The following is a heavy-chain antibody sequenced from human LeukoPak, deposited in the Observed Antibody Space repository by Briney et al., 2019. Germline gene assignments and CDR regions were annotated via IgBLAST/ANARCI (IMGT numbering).Heavy chain of an antibody. J-gene: IGHJ6*02. V-gene: IGHV4-59*08. Sequence: PSETLSLTCAVYGGSFSGYYWSWIRQPPGKGLEWIGYIYYSGSTNYNPSLKSRVTISVDTSKNQFSLKLSSVTAADTAVYYCARRSVYYGMDVWGQGTTVTVSS. CDR2: IYYSGST. CDR1: GGSFSGYY. CDR3: ARRSVYYGMDV.